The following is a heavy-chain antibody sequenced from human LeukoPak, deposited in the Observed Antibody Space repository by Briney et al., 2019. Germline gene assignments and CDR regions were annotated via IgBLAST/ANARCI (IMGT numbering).Heavy chain of an antibody. CDR2: INPNSGGT. V-gene: IGHV1-2*02. CDR1: GYTFTGYY. Sequence: GASVKVSCKASGYTFTGYYMHWVRQAPGQGLEWMGWINPNSGGTHYAQKFQGRVTMTRDTSISTAHMELSRLRSDDTAVYYCATTDYVWGSYRLTNFDYWGQGTLVTVSS. D-gene: IGHD3-16*02. CDR3: ATTDYVWGSYRLTNFDY. J-gene: IGHJ4*02.